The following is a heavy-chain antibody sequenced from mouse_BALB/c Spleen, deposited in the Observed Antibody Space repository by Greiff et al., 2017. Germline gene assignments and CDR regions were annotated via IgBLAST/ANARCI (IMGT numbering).Heavy chain of an antibody. J-gene: IGHJ4*01. CDR2: FYPGSGSI. CDR3: ARHEGGGYDLDY. Sequence: VQLQQSGTVLARPGASVKMSCKASGYSFTSYWMHWVKQRSGQGLEWIGWFYPGSGSIKYNEKFKDKATLTADKSSSTVYMELSRLTSEDSAVYFCARHEGGGYDLDYWGQGTSVTVSS. V-gene: IGHV1-62-2*01. CDR1: GYSFTSYW. D-gene: IGHD2-14*01.